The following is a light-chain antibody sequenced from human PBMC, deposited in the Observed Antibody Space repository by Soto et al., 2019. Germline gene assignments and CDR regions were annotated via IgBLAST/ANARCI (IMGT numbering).Light chain of an antibody. V-gene: IGLV7-46*01. CDR2: DTS. J-gene: IGLJ7*01. Sequence: QAVVTQEPSLTVSPGGTVTLTCGSSTGDVTNGRWPYWFQQRPGQVPRTLIHDTSNKHPWTPDRFSGSLLGGKAALTLSGAQPEDEAVYYCLLFYDGVAVFGGGTQLTVL. CDR3: LLFYDGVAV. CDR1: TGDVTNGRW.